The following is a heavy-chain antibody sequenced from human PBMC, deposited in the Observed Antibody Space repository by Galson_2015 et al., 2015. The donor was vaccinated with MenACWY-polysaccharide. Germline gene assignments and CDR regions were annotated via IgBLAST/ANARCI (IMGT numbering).Heavy chain of an antibody. CDR2: IHAKGNTI. Sequence: SLRLSCAASGFTFSSYRMDWVRQAPGKGLEWLSYIHAKGNTINYADSVKGRFTISRDNAENAVYLQMNSLRDDDTAVYYCARDRPDSGPGPFDYSVQGTLGTVSS. CDR3: ARDRPDSGPGPFDY. V-gene: IGHV3-48*02. D-gene: IGHD1-26*01. CDR1: GFTFSSYR. J-gene: IGHJ4*02.